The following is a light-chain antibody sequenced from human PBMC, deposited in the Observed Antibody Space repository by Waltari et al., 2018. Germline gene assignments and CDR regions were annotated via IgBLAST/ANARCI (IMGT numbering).Light chain of an antibody. J-gene: IGLJ3*02. V-gene: IGLV4-69*01. CDR1: SGHCSDV. CDR3: QTGGHGTWV. Sequence: QLVLTQSPSASSSLGASVKLTCTLSSGHCSDVLPWHPQQPEKGPRYLMKVNSDGSHSKGDKIPDRFSGSSSGAERYLTISSLQSEDEADYYCQTGGHGTWVFGGGTKLTVL. CDR2: VNSDGSH.